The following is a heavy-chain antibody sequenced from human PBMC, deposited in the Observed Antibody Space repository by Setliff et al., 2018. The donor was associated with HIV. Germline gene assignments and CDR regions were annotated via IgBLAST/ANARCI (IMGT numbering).Heavy chain of an antibody. J-gene: IGHJ3*02. Sequence: SETLSLTCTVSDGSFSSDYCTWIRQTPGKGLEWIGYIYYSGSTKYNPSLTSRVTISVDTSKNHFSLKLTSVTAADTAVYYCARAEMATIVAFDICGQGTMVTVSS. CDR3: ARAEMATIVAFDI. D-gene: IGHD5-12*01. V-gene: IGHV4-59*01. CDR1: DGSFSSDY. CDR2: IYYSGST.